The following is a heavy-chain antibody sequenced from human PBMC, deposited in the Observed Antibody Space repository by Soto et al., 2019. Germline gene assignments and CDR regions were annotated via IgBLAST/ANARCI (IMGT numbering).Heavy chain of an antibody. Sequence: RLSCAASGFTFDDDAMHWVRQAPGKGLEWVSGISWDSGIIAYADSVKGRFTIPRDNAKNSLYLQMNSLRAEDTALYYCAKGGATITTWFDCWGQGALVTASS. CDR3: AKGGATITTWFDC. J-gene: IGHJ5*01. CDR2: ISWDSGII. V-gene: IGHV3-9*01. CDR1: GFTFDDDA. D-gene: IGHD4-4*01.